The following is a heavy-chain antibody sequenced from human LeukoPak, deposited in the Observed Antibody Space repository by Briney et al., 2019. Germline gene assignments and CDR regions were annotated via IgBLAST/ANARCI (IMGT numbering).Heavy chain of an antibody. CDR3: ARHAFYYGSGSDWFDP. V-gene: IGHV4-39*01. CDR1: GGSINSSSYY. J-gene: IGHJ5*02. Sequence: SETLSLTCTVSGGSINSSSYYWGWIRQPQGKGLEWIGSIYYSGSTYYNPSLKSRVTISVDTSKNQFSLKLSSVTAADTAVYYCARHAFYYGSGSDWFDPWGQGTLVTVSS. D-gene: IGHD3-10*01. CDR2: IYYSGST.